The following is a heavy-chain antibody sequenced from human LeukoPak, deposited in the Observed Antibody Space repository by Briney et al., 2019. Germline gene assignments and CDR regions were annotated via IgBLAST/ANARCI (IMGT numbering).Heavy chain of an antibody. Sequence: SETLSLTCTVSGYSISSGYYWGWIRQPPGKGLEWIGSIYYSGSTYYNPSLKSRVTISVDTSKNQFSLKLSSVTAADTAVYYCARGLLWFGEHLYFDYWGQGTLVTVSS. V-gene: IGHV4-38-2*02. CDR1: GYSISSGYY. CDR3: ARGLLWFGEHLYFDY. J-gene: IGHJ4*02. D-gene: IGHD3-10*01. CDR2: IYYSGST.